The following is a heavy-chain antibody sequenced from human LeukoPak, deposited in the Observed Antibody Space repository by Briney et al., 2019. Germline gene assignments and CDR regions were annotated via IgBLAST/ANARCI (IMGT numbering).Heavy chain of an antibody. CDR3: ARDPEGGSDAFDI. Sequence: ASVKVSCKASGYTFTGYYMHWVRQAPGQGLEWMGRINPNSGGTNYAQKFQGRVTMTRDTSISTAYMELSRLRSDDTAVYYCARDPEGGSDAFDIWGQGTMVTVSS. D-gene: IGHD6-25*01. CDR1: GYTFTGYY. CDR2: INPNSGGT. J-gene: IGHJ3*02. V-gene: IGHV1-2*06.